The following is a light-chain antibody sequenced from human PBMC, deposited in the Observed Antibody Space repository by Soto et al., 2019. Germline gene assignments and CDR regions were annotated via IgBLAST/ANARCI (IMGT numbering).Light chain of an antibody. CDR3: SSYTTTSLRV. CDR2: GVS. CDR1: SSDVGAYNY. V-gene: IGLV2-14*01. J-gene: IGLJ2*01. Sequence: QSALTQPASVSGSPGQSITFSCTGTSSDVGAYNYVSWYQQHPGKAPKLMIYGVSNRPSGISNRFSGSKSGITASLTISGLQAEDEADYYCSSYTTTSLRVFGEGTKVTVL.